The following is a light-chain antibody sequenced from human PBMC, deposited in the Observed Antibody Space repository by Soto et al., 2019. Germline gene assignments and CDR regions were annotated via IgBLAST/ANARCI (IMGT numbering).Light chain of an antibody. Sequence: EIVLTHSPATLSLSPGERATLSCRASQSVSSYLAWYQQKPGQAPRLLIYDASNRATGIPARFSGSGSGTDFTLTISSLEPEYFAVYYCQQRSNWHTWTFGQGTKVEIK. CDR1: QSVSSY. V-gene: IGKV3-11*01. CDR2: DAS. J-gene: IGKJ1*01. CDR3: QQRSNWHTWT.